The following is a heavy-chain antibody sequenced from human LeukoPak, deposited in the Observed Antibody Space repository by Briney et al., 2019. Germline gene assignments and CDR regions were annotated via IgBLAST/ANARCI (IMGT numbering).Heavy chain of an antibody. Sequence: ASVKASCKASGGTFSSYAISWVRQAPGQGLEWMGRIIPIFGTANYAQKFQGRVTITTDESTSTAYMELSSLRSEDTAVYYCARALPHRYSYGYGAFDYWGQGTLVTVSS. V-gene: IGHV1-69*05. J-gene: IGHJ4*02. CDR1: GGTFSSYA. CDR2: IIPIFGTA. CDR3: ARALPHRYSYGYGAFDY. D-gene: IGHD5-18*01.